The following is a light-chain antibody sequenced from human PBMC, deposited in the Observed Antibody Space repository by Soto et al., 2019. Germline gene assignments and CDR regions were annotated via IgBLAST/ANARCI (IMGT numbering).Light chain of an antibody. CDR1: QSVSSN. CDR2: GAS. CDR3: QQYNNWPPSIT. Sequence: EIGMTQSPATLSVSPGERATLSCMASQSVSSNLAWYQQKPGQAPRLLIYGASTRATGIPARFSGSGSRTEFTLTISGLQSEDCAVYYCQQYNNWPPSITFGQGTRLEIK. J-gene: IGKJ5*01. V-gene: IGKV3-15*01.